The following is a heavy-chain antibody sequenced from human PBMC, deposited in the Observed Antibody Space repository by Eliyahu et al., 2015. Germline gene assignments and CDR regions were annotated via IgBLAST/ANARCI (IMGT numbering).Heavy chain of an antibody. V-gene: IGHV3-30*18. J-gene: IGHJ6*02. Sequence: QVQLVESGGGVVXPGRSLRLSCXAXGFTFSSYGMHGVRQAPGKGLEWVAVISYDGSNKYYADSVKGRFTISRDNSKNTLYLQMNSLRAEDTAVYYCAKDKRGGMDVWGQGTTVTVSS. CDR1: GFTFSSYG. CDR2: ISYDGSNK. CDR3: AKDKRGGMDV.